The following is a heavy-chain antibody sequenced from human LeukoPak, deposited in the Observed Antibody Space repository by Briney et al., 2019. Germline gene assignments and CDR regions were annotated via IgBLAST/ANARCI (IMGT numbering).Heavy chain of an antibody. Sequence: SETLSLTCTVSGGSISSYYWSWIRQPPGKGREWIGYIYYSGSTNYNPSLKSRVTISVDTSKNQFSLKLSSVTSADTAVYYCARATYCSGGSCWGHYWGQGTLVTVSS. CDR1: GGSISSYY. CDR3: ARATYCSGGSCWGHY. D-gene: IGHD2-15*01. J-gene: IGHJ4*02. CDR2: IYYSGST. V-gene: IGHV4-59*01.